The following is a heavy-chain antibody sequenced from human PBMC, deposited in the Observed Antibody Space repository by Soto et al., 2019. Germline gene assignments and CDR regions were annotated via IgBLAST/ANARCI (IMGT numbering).Heavy chain of an antibody. D-gene: IGHD3-3*01. CDR2: IYLGDSDT. V-gene: IGHV5-51*01. J-gene: IGHJ6*02. Sequence: GESLKISCMGSGDKASTWHNFNSFWIAWVRPKPGEGLEWIVFIYLGDSDTRYSPSFQGQVTISADKSINSVYLQWSSLKASDTATYYCARLGFNYDFLSGYYNVHHYYGIDVWGQGTTVTVSS. CDR3: ARLGFNYDFLSGYYNVHHYYGIDV. CDR1: GDKASTWHNFNSFW.